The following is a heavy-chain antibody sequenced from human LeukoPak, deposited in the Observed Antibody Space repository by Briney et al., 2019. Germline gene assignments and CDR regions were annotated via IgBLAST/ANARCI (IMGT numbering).Heavy chain of an antibody. J-gene: IGHJ4*02. V-gene: IGHV3-7*01. CDR1: GFTFSRHW. CDR2: IKQDGSMK. CDR3: ARDGFVGAADY. Sequence: GGSLRLCCEASGFTFSRHWMSWVRQAPGRGLEWVANIKQDGSMKQYADSVRGRFTISRDNAKNSLYLQMNSLRVEDTAVYYCARDGFVGAADYWGQGTLVTVSS. D-gene: IGHD6-13*01.